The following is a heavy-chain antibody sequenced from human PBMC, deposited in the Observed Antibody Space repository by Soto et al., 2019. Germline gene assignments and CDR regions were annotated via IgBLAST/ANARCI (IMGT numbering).Heavy chain of an antibody. CDR3: ARGPRDWGGRQSTSRPLDF. CDR1: GGSISSSNW. J-gene: IGHJ4*02. Sequence: QVQLQESGPGLVKPSGTLSLTCAVSGGSISSSNWWSWVRQPPGKGLEWIGEIYHSGSTNYNPSLKRRDTIPVDKSKNQFSLKLSSVTAADTAVYYCARGPRDWGGRQSTSRPLDFWGQGTLVTVSS. CDR2: IYHSGST. V-gene: IGHV4-4*02. D-gene: IGHD2-21*01.